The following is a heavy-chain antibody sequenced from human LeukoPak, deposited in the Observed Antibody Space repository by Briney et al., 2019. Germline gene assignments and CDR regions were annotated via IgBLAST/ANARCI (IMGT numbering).Heavy chain of an antibody. Sequence: PSETLSLTCTVSGGSISSDDYYWTWIRQTPGKGLEWIGYIYYNGRTYYNPSLRSRLTMSVDTSKNQFSLKVSSVTAADTAVYYCARRGQLAHFDYWGQGTLVTVSS. CDR2: IYYNGRT. J-gene: IGHJ4*02. V-gene: IGHV4-30-4*01. D-gene: IGHD6-6*01. CDR1: GGSISSDDYY. CDR3: ARRGQLAHFDY.